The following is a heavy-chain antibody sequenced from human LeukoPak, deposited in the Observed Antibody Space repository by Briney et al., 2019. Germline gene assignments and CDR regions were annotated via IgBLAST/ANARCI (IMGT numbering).Heavy chain of an antibody. J-gene: IGHJ5*02. Sequence: SETLSLTCAVYGGSFSGYYWSWLRQPPGKGQEWIGEINHSGSTNYNPSLKSRVTISVDTSKNQFSLKLSSVTAADTAVYYCARGTVYYYGSGRRWFDPWGQGTLVTVSS. V-gene: IGHV4-34*01. CDR3: ARGTVYYYGSGRRWFDP. D-gene: IGHD3-10*01. CDR1: GGSFSGYY. CDR2: INHSGST.